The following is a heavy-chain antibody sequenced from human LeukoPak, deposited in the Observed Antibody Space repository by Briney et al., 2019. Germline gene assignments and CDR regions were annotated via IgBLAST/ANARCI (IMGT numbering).Heavy chain of an antibody. V-gene: IGHV1-69*06. J-gene: IGHJ3*02. CDR1: GGTFSSYA. CDR2: IIPIFGTA. CDR3: ARDRSRVRGVILYAFDI. D-gene: IGHD3-10*01. Sequence: SVKVSCKASGGTFSSYAISWVRQAPGQGLEWMGGIIPIFGTANYAQKFQGRVTITADKSTSTAYMELSSLRSEDTAVYYCARDRSRVRGVILYAFDIWGQGTMVTVSS.